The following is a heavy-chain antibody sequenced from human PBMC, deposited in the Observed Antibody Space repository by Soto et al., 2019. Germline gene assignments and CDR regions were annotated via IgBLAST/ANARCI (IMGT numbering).Heavy chain of an antibody. V-gene: IGHV3-21*01. D-gene: IGHD3-10*01. J-gene: IGHJ4*02. CDR3: ARVSDRGVEFDY. Sequence: PGGSLRLSCAASGFTFSSYSMNWVRQAPGKGLEWVSSISSSSSYIYYADSVKGRFTISRDNAKNSLYLQMNSLRAEDTAVYYCARVSDRGVEFDYWGQGTLVTVSS. CDR1: GFTFSSYS. CDR2: ISSSSSYI.